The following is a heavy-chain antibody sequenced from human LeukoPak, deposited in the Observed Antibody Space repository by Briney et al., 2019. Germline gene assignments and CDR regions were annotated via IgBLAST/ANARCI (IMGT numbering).Heavy chain of an antibody. V-gene: IGHV3-30*18. Sequence: PGGSLRLSCAASGFTFSSYGMHWVRQAPGKGLEWVAVISYDGSNKYYADSVKGRFTISRDNSKNTLYLQMNSLRAEDTAVYYCAKDQPSYCRSTSCYAGYFDYWGQGTLVTVSS. CDR1: GFTFSSYG. J-gene: IGHJ4*02. CDR3: AKDQPSYCRSTSCYAGYFDY. D-gene: IGHD2-2*01. CDR2: ISYDGSNK.